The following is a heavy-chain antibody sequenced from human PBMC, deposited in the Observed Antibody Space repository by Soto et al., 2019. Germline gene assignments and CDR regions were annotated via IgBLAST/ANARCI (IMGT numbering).Heavy chain of an antibody. D-gene: IGHD3-10*01. J-gene: IGHJ4*02. CDR1: GGSISSYY. Sequence: QVQLQQSGPGLVKPSETLSLTCTVSGGSISSYYWSWIRQPPGKGLEWIGYIYYDGRTNYNPSLKSRRTISLDTSKNQFSLTLRSVTAADTAIYYCARGREWFGGVTDFWGQGILVTVSS. V-gene: IGHV4-59*01. CDR3: ARGREWFGGVTDF. CDR2: IYYDGRT.